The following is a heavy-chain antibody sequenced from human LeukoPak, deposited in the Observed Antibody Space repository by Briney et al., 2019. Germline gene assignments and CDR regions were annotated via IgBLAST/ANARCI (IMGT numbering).Heavy chain of an antibody. Sequence: SETLSLTCTVSGASISSYYWSWIRQPAGKGLEWIGRIHTSGTSNYNPSLKSRVTMSVDTSKNQFSLKLSSVTAADTAVYYCTRGSIAYYYMDVWGKGTTVTISS. CDR3: TRGSIAYYYMDV. V-gene: IGHV4-4*07. J-gene: IGHJ6*03. CDR2: IHTSGTS. CDR1: GASISSYY. D-gene: IGHD3-22*01.